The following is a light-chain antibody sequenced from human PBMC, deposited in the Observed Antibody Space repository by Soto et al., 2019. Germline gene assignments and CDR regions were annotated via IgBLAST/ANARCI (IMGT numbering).Light chain of an antibody. J-gene: IGLJ1*01. Sequence: QSALTQPPSASGSPGQSVAISCTGTSSDVGGYNYVSWYQQHPGKAPKLMIYGVNKRPSGVPDRFSGSKSGNTASLTVSGLQAEDEADYYCSSYAGSSNVLGTGTKVTVL. CDR2: GVN. V-gene: IGLV2-8*01. CDR3: SSYAGSSNV. CDR1: SSDVGGYNY.